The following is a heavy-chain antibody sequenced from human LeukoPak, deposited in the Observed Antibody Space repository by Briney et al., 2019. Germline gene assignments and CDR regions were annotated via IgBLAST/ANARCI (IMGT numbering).Heavy chain of an antibody. CDR3: ARQPVWSGWSPDLDY. Sequence: GASVKVSCKASGYTFTSYGISWVRQAPGQGLEWMGWISAYNGNTNYAQKLQGRVTMTTDTSTSTAYMELRSLRSDDTAVYYCARQPVWSGWSPDLDYWGQGTLVTVSS. J-gene: IGHJ4*02. CDR2: ISAYNGNT. CDR1: GYTFTSYG. V-gene: IGHV1-18*01. D-gene: IGHD3-3*01.